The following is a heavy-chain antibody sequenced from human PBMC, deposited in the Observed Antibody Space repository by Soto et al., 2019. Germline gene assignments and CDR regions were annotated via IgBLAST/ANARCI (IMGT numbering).Heavy chain of an antibody. CDR2: LHSGGDT. CDR1: GIPVSSNY. V-gene: IGHV3-53*04. D-gene: IGHD3-10*01. CDR3: ARDGPYYYASRMDV. Sequence: EVQLVESGGGLVQPGGSLRLSCVASGIPVSSNYMTWVRQAPGKGLEWVSVLHSGGDTYYANSVKGRFTISRHDSTNTVFLQMNSLTAEDTAVDYCARDGPYYYASRMDVWGQGTTVTVSS. J-gene: IGHJ6*02.